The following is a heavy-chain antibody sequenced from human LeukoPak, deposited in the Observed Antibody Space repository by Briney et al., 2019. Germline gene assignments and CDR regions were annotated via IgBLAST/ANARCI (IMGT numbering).Heavy chain of an antibody. J-gene: IGHJ3*02. D-gene: IGHD4-23*01. Sequence: PGGSLRLSCAASGFTFRNAWMSWVRQAPGKGLEGGGRLKSKTDGGPTDYAARVKGRFTISRDDSKNTLYLQMNSLKTEDTAVYYCTTAYTDYGGNDKGDAFDIWGQGTMVTVSS. V-gene: IGHV3-15*01. CDR1: GFTFRNAW. CDR2: LKSKTDGGPT. CDR3: TTAYTDYGGNDKGDAFDI.